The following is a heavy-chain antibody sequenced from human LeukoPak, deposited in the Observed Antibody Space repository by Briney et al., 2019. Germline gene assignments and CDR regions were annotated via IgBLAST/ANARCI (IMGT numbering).Heavy chain of an antibody. V-gene: IGHV3-23*01. Sequence: PGGSLRLSCAASGFTFSSYGMSWVRQAPGKGLEWVSATSGSGGSTYYADSVKGRFTISRDNSKNTLYLQMNSLRAEDTAVYYCAKGGYYDSSGYYYDLWGQGTLVTVSS. CDR2: TSGSGGST. J-gene: IGHJ5*02. CDR3: AKGGYYDSSGYYYDL. CDR1: GFTFSSYG. D-gene: IGHD3-22*01.